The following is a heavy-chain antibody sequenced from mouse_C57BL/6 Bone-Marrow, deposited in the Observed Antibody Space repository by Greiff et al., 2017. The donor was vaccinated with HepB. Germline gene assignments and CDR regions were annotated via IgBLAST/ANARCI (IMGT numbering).Heavy chain of an antibody. Sequence: QVQLKQPGAELVRPGTSVKLSCKASGYTFTSYWMHWVKQRPGQGLEWIGVIDPSDSYTNYNQKFKGKATLTVDTSSSTAYMQLSSLTSEDSAVYYCAIGYGSSDWFAYWGQGTLVTVSA. J-gene: IGHJ3*01. CDR1: GYTFTSYW. V-gene: IGHV1-59*01. CDR2: IDPSDSYT. D-gene: IGHD1-1*01. CDR3: AIGYGSSDWFAY.